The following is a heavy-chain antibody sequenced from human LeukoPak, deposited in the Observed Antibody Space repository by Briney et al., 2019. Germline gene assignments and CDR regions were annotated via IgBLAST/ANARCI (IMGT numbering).Heavy chain of an antibody. D-gene: IGHD6-13*01. CDR3: AKGQISSSWSFDY. Sequence: PGGSLRLSCAASGFTFSDYWMSWVRQAPGKGLEWVANIKQDGREKYYVDSVKGRFTISRDNAKNSVSLQMNSLRVEDTAMYYCAKGQISSSWSFDYWGQGTLATVSS. J-gene: IGHJ4*02. CDR2: IKQDGREK. V-gene: IGHV3-7*01. CDR1: GFTFSDYW.